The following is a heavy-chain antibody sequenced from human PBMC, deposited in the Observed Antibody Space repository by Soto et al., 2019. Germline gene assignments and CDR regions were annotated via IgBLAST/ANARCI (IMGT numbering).Heavy chain of an antibody. J-gene: IGHJ2*01. D-gene: IGHD4-17*01. CDR3: AHVVTRLWYFDL. CDR1: GFSLSTSGVG. V-gene: IGHV2-5*02. CDR2: IYWDDDK. Sequence: QITLKESGPTLVKPTQTLTLTCTFSGFSLSTSGVGVGWIRQPPGKALEWLALIYWDDDKRSSPSLKSRLTITKDTSKNQVVLTTTNMDPVNTATYYCAHVVTRLWYFDLWGRGTMVTVSS.